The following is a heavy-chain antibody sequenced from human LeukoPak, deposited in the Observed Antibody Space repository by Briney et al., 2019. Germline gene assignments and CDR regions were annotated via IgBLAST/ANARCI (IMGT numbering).Heavy chain of an antibody. Sequence: GGSLRLSCAASGFTFSSYWMSWVRRAPGKGLEWVANIKQDGSEKYYVDSVKGRFTISRDNAKNSLYLQMNSLRAEDTAVYYCARELGYSGYDVFDYWGQGTLVTVSS. V-gene: IGHV3-7*01. CDR1: GFTFSSYW. CDR2: IKQDGSEK. D-gene: IGHD5-12*01. J-gene: IGHJ4*02. CDR3: ARELGYSGYDVFDY.